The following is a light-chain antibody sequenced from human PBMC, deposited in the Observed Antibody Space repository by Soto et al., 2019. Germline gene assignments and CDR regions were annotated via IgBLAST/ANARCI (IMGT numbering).Light chain of an antibody. CDR1: QSVSSY. CDR3: QQRSNWPPIT. V-gene: IGKV3-11*01. J-gene: IGKJ5*01. Sequence: EIVLTQSPATLSLSPGERATLSCRASQSVSSYLAWYQQKPGQAPRLLIYDASTRATGIPARFSGSGSGTDFTLTISSLEPEDFAVYYCQQRSNWPPITFXQGTRPEIK. CDR2: DAS.